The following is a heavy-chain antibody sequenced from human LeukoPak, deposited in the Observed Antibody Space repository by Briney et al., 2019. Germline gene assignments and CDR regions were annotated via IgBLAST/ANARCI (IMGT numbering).Heavy chain of an antibody. J-gene: IGHJ5*02. CDR3: ARDRGPAAPPAWFDP. CDR2: ISPNSGGT. CDR1: GYTFTGYY. D-gene: IGHD2-2*01. V-gene: IGHV1-2*02. Sequence: ASVKVSCKASGYTFTGYYMHWVRQAPGQGLEWMGWISPNSGGTNYAQKFQGRVTMTRDTSIRTVYMEVTRQRTDDTAVYYCARDRGPAAPPAWFDPWGQGTLVTVSS.